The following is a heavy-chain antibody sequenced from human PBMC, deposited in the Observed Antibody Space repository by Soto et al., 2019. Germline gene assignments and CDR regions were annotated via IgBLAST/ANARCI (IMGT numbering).Heavy chain of an antibody. CDR3: ARYRREAVAGYTLDN. D-gene: IGHD6-13*01. CDR1: DGFITNTHYW. Sequence: SETLSLTCGVSDGFITNTHYWWSWVRQPPGKGLEWIGEIHNSGSTNYNPSLKSRVTISEDTSKSQFSLKVNSMTAADTAVYYCARYRREAVAGYTLDNWGQGILVTVSS. V-gene: IGHV4-4*02. CDR2: IHNSGST. J-gene: IGHJ4*02.